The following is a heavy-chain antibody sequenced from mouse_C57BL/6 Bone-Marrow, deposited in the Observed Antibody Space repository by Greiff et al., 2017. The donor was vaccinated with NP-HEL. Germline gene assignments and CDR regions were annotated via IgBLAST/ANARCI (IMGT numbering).Heavy chain of an antibody. CDR1: GYTFTSYW. V-gene: IGHV1-64*01. Sequence: QVQLQQSGAELVKPGASVKLSCKASGYTFTSYWMHWVKQRPGQGLEWIGMIHPNSGSTNYNEKFKSKATLTVDKSSSTAYMQLSSLTSEDSAVYYCARRRGHGNYFDYWGQGTTLTVSS. CDR3: ARRRGHGNYFDY. CDR2: IHPNSGST. J-gene: IGHJ2*01. D-gene: IGHD3-3*01.